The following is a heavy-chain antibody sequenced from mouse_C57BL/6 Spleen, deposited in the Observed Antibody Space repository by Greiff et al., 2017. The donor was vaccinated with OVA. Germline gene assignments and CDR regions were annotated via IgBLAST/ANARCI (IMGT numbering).Heavy chain of an antibody. V-gene: IGHV10-1*01. Sequence: EVMLVASGGGLVQPKGSLKLSCAASGFSFNTYAMNWVRQAPGKGLEWVARIRSKSNNYATYYADSVKDRFTISRYDSDSMLYLQMNNLKTEDTAMYYCVRQGYAMDYWGQGTSVTVSS. J-gene: IGHJ4*01. CDR2: IRSKSNNYAT. CDR3: VRQGYAMDY. CDR1: GFSFNTYA.